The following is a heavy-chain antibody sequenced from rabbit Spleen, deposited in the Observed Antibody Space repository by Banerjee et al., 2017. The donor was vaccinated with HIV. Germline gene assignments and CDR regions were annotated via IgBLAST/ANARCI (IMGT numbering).Heavy chain of an antibody. CDR1: GFDFSSGYD. D-gene: IGHD1-1*01. CDR3: VRGASVSGYYSL. CDR2: IYAGSSGST. V-gene: IGHV1S45*01. Sequence: QEQLVESGGGLVQPEGSLTLTCSASGFDFSSGYDMCWVRQAPGKGLEWIACIYAGSSGSTYSAIWAKGRFTISKTSSTMVTLQMTSLTAADTATYFCVRGASVSGYYSLWGPGTLVTVS. J-gene: IGHJ4*01.